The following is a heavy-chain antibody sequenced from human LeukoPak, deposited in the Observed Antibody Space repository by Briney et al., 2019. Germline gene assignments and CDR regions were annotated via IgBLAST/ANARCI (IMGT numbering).Heavy chain of an antibody. Sequence: SETLSLTCAVYGGSFSGYYWSWIRQPPGKGLEWIGEINHSGSTNYNPSLKSRVTISVDTSKNQFSLKLSSVTAADTAVYYCARTSGAWYYYYYMDVWGQGTLVTVSS. CDR3: ARTSGAWYYYYYMDV. V-gene: IGHV4-34*01. CDR1: GGSFSGYY. D-gene: IGHD7-27*01. J-gene: IGHJ6*03. CDR2: INHSGST.